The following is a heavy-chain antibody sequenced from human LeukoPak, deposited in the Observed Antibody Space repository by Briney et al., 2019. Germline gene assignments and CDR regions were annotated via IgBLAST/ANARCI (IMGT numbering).Heavy chain of an antibody. D-gene: IGHD3-22*01. V-gene: IGHV3-7*01. CDR3: ARVSSRRVPPTYSYDRRNYFDY. Sequence: PGGSLRLSCAASGFTFSSYWMSWVRQAPGKGLEWVANIKQDGSEKYYVDSVKGRFTISRDNAKNSLYLQMNSLRAEDTAVYYCARVSSRRVPPTYSYDRRNYFDYWGQGTLVTVSS. CDR2: IKQDGSEK. J-gene: IGHJ4*02. CDR1: GFTFSSYW.